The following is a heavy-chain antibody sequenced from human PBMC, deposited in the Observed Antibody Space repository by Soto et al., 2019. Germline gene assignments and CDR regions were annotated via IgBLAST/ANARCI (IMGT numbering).Heavy chain of an antibody. CDR1: GFTFSSYW. J-gene: IGHJ6*02. V-gene: IGHV3-7*05. Sequence: GGSLRLSCAASGFTFSSYWMSWVRQAPGKGLEWVANIKQDGSEKYYVDSVKGRFTISRDNAKNSLYLQMNSLRAEDTAVYYCARGGYSYGYYYYYGMDVWGQGTTVTVSS. CDR2: IKQDGSEK. D-gene: IGHD5-18*01. CDR3: ARGGYSYGYYYYYGMDV.